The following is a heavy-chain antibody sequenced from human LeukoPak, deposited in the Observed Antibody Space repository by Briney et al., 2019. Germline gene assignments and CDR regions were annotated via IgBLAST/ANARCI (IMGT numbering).Heavy chain of an antibody. J-gene: IGHJ4*02. Sequence: ASVKVSCKVSGYTLTELSMHWVRQAPGKGLEWMGGFDPEDGETIYAQKFQGRVTTTEDTSTDTAYMELSSLRSEDTAVYYCATPDSSGYTFDYWGQGTLVTVSS. CDR3: ATPDSSGYTFDY. CDR1: GYTLTELS. D-gene: IGHD3-22*01. V-gene: IGHV1-24*01. CDR2: FDPEDGET.